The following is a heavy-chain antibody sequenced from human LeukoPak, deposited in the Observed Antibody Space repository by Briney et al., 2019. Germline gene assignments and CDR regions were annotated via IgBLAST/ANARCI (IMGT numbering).Heavy chain of an antibody. D-gene: IGHD1-26*01. J-gene: IGHJ3*02. CDR3: AIKQWDPRAFDI. V-gene: IGHV4-4*02. Sequence: SGTLSLTCAVSGASISTTKWWSWVRQPPGKGLEWIGEIYHSGSTNYNPSLKSRVTISVDQSKNQCSLQLSSVTAADTAVYYCAIKQWDPRAFDIWGQGTMVTVSS. CDR1: GASISTTKW. CDR2: IYHSGST.